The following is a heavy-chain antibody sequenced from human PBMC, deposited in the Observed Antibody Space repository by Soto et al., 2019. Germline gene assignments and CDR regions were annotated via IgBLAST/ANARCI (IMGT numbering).Heavy chain of an antibody. CDR3: ARVPLRYSSSHNFDS. CDR1: GASVSSGSFY. CDR2: IYNNETF. J-gene: IGHJ4*02. V-gene: IGHV4-61*01. D-gene: IGHD6-19*01. Sequence: SETLSLTCSVSGASVSSGSFYWSWIRQPPGKGLEWIGFIYNNETFNYNPSLKSRVTLSVDTSKHQFSLKLSSVAAADTAVYYCARVPLRYSSSHNFDSWGQGALVTVSS.